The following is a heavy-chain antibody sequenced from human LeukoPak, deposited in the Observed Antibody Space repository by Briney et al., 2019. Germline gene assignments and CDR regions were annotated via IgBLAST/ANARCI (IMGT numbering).Heavy chain of an antibody. J-gene: IGHJ4*02. CDR1: GGSISSGDYY. Sequence: TLSLTCTVSGGSISSGDYYWSWIRPPPGKGLEWIGYIYYSGSTYYNPSLKSRVTISVDTSKNQFSLKLSSVTAADTAVYYCATSPEVYGTYYFDYWGQGTLVTVSS. V-gene: IGHV4-30-4*08. CDR3: ATSPEVYGTYYFDY. D-gene: IGHD2-8*01. CDR2: IYYSGST.